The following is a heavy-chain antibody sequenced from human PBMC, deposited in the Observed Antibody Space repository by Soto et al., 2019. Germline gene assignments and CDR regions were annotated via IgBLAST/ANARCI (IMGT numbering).Heavy chain of an antibody. CDR1: GFTISNAW. D-gene: IGHD2-8*01. Sequence: GGSLRLSCAASGFTISNAWMSWVRQAPGKGLEWVGRIKGEADGGTTDYAAPVKGRITISRDHSKDTLYLQMNSLKTEDTAVYYCTSGLTNGYRNFDYLGQGTPVTV. J-gene: IGHJ4*02. CDR2: IKGEADGGTT. CDR3: TSGLTNGYRNFDY. V-gene: IGHV3-15*01.